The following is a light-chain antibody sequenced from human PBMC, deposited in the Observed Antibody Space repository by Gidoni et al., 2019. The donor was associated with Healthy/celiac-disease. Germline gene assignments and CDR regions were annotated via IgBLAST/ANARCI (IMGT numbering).Light chain of an antibody. CDR3: QQRSNWPRGT. CDR1: QSVSSY. J-gene: IGKJ4*01. V-gene: IGKV3-11*01. CDR2: DAS. Sequence: EIVLTHSPATLSLSPGERATLSCRASQSVSSYLAWYQQKPGQAPRLLIYDASNRATGIPARFSGSGSGTDFTLTISSLEPEDFAVYYCQQRSNWPRGTFGGGTKVEIK.